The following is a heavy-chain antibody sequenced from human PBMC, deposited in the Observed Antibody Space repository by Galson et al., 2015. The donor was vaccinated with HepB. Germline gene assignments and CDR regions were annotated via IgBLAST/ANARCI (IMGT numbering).Heavy chain of an antibody. J-gene: IGHJ4*02. Sequence: SLRLSCAASGFTFSDYSMIWVRQAPGKGLEWLSYISGSPATKYYADSVRGRFTVSRDNANNFLYLQMGGLRAEDTAIYYCVRSTHYSAPGGNDYWGQGTLGPVSS. CDR2: ISGSPATK. CDR3: VRSTHYSAPGGNDY. D-gene: IGHD4-23*01. CDR1: GFTFSDYS. V-gene: IGHV3-48*04.